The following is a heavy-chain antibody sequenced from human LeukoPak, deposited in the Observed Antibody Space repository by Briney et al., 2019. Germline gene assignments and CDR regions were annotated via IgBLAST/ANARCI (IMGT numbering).Heavy chain of an antibody. Sequence: SETLSLTCTVSGGSISSYYWSWIRQPPGKGLEWIGYIYYSGSTNYNPSLKSRVTISVDTSKNQFSLKLSSVTAADTAVYYCARALGSSGWDWGQGTLATVSS. CDR2: IYYSGST. J-gene: IGHJ4*02. CDR3: ARALGSSGWD. CDR1: GGSISSYY. D-gene: IGHD6-19*01. V-gene: IGHV4-59*12.